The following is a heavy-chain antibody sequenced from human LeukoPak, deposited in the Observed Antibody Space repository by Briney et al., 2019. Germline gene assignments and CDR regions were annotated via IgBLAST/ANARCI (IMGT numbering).Heavy chain of an antibody. CDR3: ARSPPRGREGY. CDR1: GFTFSSYW. CDR2: IKQDGSEK. D-gene: IGHD5-24*01. J-gene: IGHJ4*02. Sequence: PGGSLRLSCAASGFTFSSYWMSWVRQAPGKGLEGVANIKQDGSEKYYVDSVKGRFTISRDNAKNSLYLQMNSLRAEDTAVYYCARSPPRGREGYWGQGTLVTVSS. V-gene: IGHV3-7*03.